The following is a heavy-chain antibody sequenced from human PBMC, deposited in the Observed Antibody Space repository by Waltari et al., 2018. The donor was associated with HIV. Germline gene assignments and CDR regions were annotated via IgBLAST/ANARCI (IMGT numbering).Heavy chain of an antibody. V-gene: IGHV3-53*01. D-gene: IGHD2-21*02. CDR2: IYSGGST. J-gene: IGHJ4*02. CDR3: ARGFGCGGDCYYFDY. CDR1: GFSVGSNY. Sequence: EVQLVESGGGLIQPGGSLSLSCAASGFSVGSNYIDWVRQAPGKGLEWVTVIYSGGSTYYADSVKGRFTISRDNSKNTLYLQMNSLRAEDTAVYYCARGFGCGGDCYYFDYWGQGTLVTVSS.